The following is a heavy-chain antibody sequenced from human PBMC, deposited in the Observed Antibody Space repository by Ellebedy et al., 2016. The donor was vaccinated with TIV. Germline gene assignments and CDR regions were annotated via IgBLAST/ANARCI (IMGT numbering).Heavy chain of an antibody. Sequence: GESLKISCAASGFTFSNHAMNWVRQAPGKGLEWVSGIRGDGDSTYYVGSVKGRFTISRDNSKNTLYLHMNSLRVEDTAVYYCAKDRYYASGSYSDYWGQGTLVTVSS. J-gene: IGHJ4*02. CDR2: IRGDGDST. D-gene: IGHD3-10*01. V-gene: IGHV3-23*01. CDR1: GFTFSNHA. CDR3: AKDRYYASGSYSDY.